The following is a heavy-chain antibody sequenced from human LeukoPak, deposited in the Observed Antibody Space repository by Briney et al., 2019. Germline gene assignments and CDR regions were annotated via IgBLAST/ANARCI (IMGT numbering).Heavy chain of an antibody. Sequence: GGSLRLSCAASGFTFSSYSMNWVRQAPGKGLEWVSSISSSSSYIYYADSVKGRLTISRDNAKNSLYLQMNSLRAEDTAVYYCARVGGAPGIAAAADYYYYGMDVWGQGTTVTVSS. CDR1: GFTFSSYS. V-gene: IGHV3-21*01. J-gene: IGHJ6*02. D-gene: IGHD6-13*01. CDR3: ARVGGAPGIAAAADYYYYGMDV. CDR2: ISSSSSYI.